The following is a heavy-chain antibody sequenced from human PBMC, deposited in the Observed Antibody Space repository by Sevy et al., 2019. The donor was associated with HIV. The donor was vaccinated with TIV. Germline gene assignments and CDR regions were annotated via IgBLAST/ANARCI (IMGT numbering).Heavy chain of an antibody. Sequence: QLGGSLRLSCAASGFIFSNYGMHWVRQAPGKGLEWVALIWYDGSSKYYGDSVKGRFTISRDNSKNTMDLQMNSLRVEDTAVYYCSRGANYYHSSGSQPNFDFWGQGTLVTVSS. D-gene: IGHD3-22*01. CDR1: GFIFSNYG. CDR3: SRGANYYHSSGSQPNFDF. CDR2: IWYDGSSK. J-gene: IGHJ4*02. V-gene: IGHV3-33*01.